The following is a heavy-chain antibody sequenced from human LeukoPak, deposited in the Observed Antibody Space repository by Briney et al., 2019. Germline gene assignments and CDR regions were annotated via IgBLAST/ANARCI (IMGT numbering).Heavy chain of an antibody. D-gene: IGHD2-15*01. CDR1: GFTFSSYG. Sequence: GGSLRLSCAASGFTFSSYGMSWVRQAPGKGLEWVSVISGSGGSTSYADSVKGRFTISRDDSKNTAYLQMNSLKTEDTAVYYCTRLGVARWGQGTLVTVSS. CDR3: TRLGVAR. V-gene: IGHV3-23*01. J-gene: IGHJ4*02. CDR2: ISGSGGST.